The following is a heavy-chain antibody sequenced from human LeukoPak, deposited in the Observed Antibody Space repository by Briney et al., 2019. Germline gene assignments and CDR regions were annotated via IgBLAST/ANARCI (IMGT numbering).Heavy chain of an antibody. V-gene: IGHV2-5*01. CDR2: IYWNDDM. D-gene: IGHD4-17*01. J-gene: IGHJ4*02. CDR3: AQTTTVTTIGPYFDY. CDR1: GFSLSTSGVG. Sequence: SGPTLVNPTQTLTLTCTFSGFSLSTSGVGVGWIRQPPGKALEWLALIYWNDDMRYSPSLKSRLTITKDTSKNQVVLTMTNMDPVDTATYYCAQTTTVTTIGPYFDYWGQGTLVTVSS.